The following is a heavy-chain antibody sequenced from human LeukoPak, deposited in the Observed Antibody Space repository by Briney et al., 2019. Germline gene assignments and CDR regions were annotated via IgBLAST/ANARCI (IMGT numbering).Heavy chain of an antibody. CDR2: ISSTGNTK. D-gene: IGHD5-12*01. Sequence: PGGSLRLSCAASGFTFSSYNMNWLRQAPGKGLEWVSHISSTGNTKYYAESVKGRFTISRDNAKNSLYLQMNSLRDEDTAVYYCARFGSSGLDVWGQGTTVTVSS. CDR1: GFTFSSYN. J-gene: IGHJ6*02. CDR3: ARFGSSGLDV. V-gene: IGHV3-48*02.